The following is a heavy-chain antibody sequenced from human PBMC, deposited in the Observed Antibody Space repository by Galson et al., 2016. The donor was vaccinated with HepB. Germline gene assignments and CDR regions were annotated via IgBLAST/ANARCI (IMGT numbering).Heavy chain of an antibody. Sequence: TLSLTCTVSGGSISSGNYYWSWIRQPAGKGLEWIGRISTSGSTNYNPSFNSRVTISEDTSKNQFSLTLNSVTAADTALYYCARDRNGWSGGHFDPWGQGTLVTVSS. V-gene: IGHV4-61*02. CDR1: GGSISSGNYY. CDR2: ISTSGST. D-gene: IGHD6-19*01. J-gene: IGHJ5*02. CDR3: ARDRNGWSGGHFDP.